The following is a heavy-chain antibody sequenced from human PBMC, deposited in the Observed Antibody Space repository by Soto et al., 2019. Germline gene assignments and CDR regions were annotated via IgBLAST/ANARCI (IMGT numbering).Heavy chain of an antibody. Sequence: PSETLSLTCAVYGGSFSGYYWSWIRQPPGKGLEWIGEINHSGSTNYNPSLKSRVTISVDTSKNQFSLKLSSVTAADTAVYYCASFPRGRAARPYYYYGMDVWGQGTTVTVSS. D-gene: IGHD6-6*01. V-gene: IGHV4-34*01. CDR2: INHSGST. J-gene: IGHJ6*02. CDR3: ASFPRGRAARPYYYYGMDV. CDR1: GGSFSGYY.